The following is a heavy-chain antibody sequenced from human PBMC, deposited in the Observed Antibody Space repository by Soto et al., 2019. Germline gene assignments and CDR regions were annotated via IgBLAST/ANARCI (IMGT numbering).Heavy chain of an antibody. V-gene: IGHV4-34*01. D-gene: IGHD6-13*01. Sequence: QVQLQRWGAGLLKPSETLSLTCAVYGGSFSGYYWSWIRQPPGKGLEWIGEINHSGSTNYNPSLKSRVTISVDTSKNQFSLKLSSVTAADTAVYYCARIPWVAAAGRSWDWFDPWGQGTLVTVSS. CDR1: GGSFSGYY. CDR3: ARIPWVAAAGRSWDWFDP. CDR2: INHSGST. J-gene: IGHJ5*02.